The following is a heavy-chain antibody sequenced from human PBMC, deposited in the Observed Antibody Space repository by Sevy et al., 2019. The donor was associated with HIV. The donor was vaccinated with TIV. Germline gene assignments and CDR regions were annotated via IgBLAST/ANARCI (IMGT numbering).Heavy chain of an antibody. V-gene: IGHV6-1*01. CDR2: TYYRSKWYN. D-gene: IGHD6-19*01. Sequence: KQSQTLSLTCAISGDSVSSNSAAWNWIRQSPSRGLEWLGRTYYRSKWYNEYAVSVKSRITINPDTSKNQFSLQLNSVTPEDTAVYYCVRGVGTGIAVAFDYWGQGTLVTVSS. J-gene: IGHJ4*02. CDR1: GDSVSSNSAA. CDR3: VRGVGTGIAVAFDY.